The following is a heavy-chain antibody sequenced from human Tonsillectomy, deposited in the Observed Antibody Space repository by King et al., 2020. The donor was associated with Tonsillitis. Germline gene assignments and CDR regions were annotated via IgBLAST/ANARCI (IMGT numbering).Heavy chain of an antibody. V-gene: IGHV1-18*01. CDR2: ISGYNGAT. J-gene: IGHJ4*02. Sequence: VQLVQSGGEVKKPGASVKISCKASGYNFASYGITWMRQAAGQGPEWMGWISGYNGATNYAQNLQDRLTMTTDKSTSTAYMELRSLRSDDTAVYFCATTGYYTGDFDYWGQGTLVTVSS. CDR3: ATTGYYTGDFDY. D-gene: IGHD3/OR15-3a*01. CDR1: GYNFASYG.